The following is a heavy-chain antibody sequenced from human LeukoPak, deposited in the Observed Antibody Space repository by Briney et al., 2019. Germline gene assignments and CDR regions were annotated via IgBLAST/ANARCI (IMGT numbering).Heavy chain of an antibody. V-gene: IGHV3-30*02. Sequence: GGSLRLSCAASGFTFSSYGMHWVRQAPGKGLEWVAFIRYDGSNKYYADSVKGRFTISRDNSKNTLYLQMNSLRAEDTAVYYCADFTVTYERVDYFDYWGQGTLVTVSS. CDR2: IRYDGSNK. CDR1: GFTFSSYG. J-gene: IGHJ4*02. D-gene: IGHD4-17*01. CDR3: ADFTVTYERVDYFDY.